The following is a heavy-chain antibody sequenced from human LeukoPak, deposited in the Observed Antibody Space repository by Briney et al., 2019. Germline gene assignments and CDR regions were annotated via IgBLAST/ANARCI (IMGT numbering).Heavy chain of an antibody. J-gene: IGHJ4*02. D-gene: IGHD3-22*01. CDR1: GGSISSGDYY. CDR2: IYYSGST. V-gene: IGHV4-30-4*01. CDR3: ARGKGSGYYSNFDY. Sequence: PSQTLSLTCTVSGGSISSGDYYWSWIRQPPGKGLEWIGYIYYSGSTNYNPSLKSRVAISVDTSKNQFSLKMSFVTAADTAVYYCARGKGSGYYSNFDYWGQGTLVTVSS.